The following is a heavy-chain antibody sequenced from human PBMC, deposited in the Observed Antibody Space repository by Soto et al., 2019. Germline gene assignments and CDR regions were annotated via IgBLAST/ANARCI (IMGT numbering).Heavy chain of an antibody. V-gene: IGHV3-48*02. CDR1: GFTFISYS. CDR3: AREGNRKYYYGMDV. D-gene: IGHD1-1*01. J-gene: IGHJ6*02. CDR2: ISSSSSTI. Sequence: PGGSLRLSCAASGFTFISYSMNWVRQAPGKGLEWVSYISSSSSTIYYADSVKGRFTISRDNAKNSLYLQMNSLRDEDTAVYYCAREGNRKYYYGMDVWGQGTTVTVSS.